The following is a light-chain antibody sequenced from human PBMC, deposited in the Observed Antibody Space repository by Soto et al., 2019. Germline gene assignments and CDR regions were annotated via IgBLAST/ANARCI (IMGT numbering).Light chain of an antibody. Sequence: IQMTQSPSSLSASVGARVTVTCRASQGIGTYLVWYQQNRVKAPTVLIYASSTLQTGVPSRFSGSGSGTDFSLTISSLHPEDVATYYCQQVDSYPRTFGQGTKVDNK. CDR3: QQVDSYPRT. J-gene: IGKJ1*01. CDR2: ASS. CDR1: QGIGTY. V-gene: IGKV1-9*01.